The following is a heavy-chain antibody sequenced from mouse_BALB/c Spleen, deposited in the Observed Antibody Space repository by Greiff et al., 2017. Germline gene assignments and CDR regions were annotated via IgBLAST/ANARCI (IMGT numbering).Heavy chain of an antibody. Sequence: VQVVESGAELVRPGSSVKISCKASGYAFSSYWMNWVKQRPGQGLEWIGQIYPGDGDTNYNGKFKGKATLTADKSSSTAYMQLSSLTSEDSAVYFCARRGTLYYLDYWGQGTTLTVSS. V-gene: IGHV1-80*01. J-gene: IGHJ2*01. CDR2: IYPGDGDT. CDR1: GYAFSSYW. D-gene: IGHD2-14*01. CDR3: ARRGTLYYLDY.